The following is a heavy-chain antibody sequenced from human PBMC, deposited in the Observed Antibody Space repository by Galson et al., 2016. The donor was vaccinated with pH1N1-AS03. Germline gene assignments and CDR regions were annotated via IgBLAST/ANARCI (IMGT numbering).Heavy chain of an antibody. V-gene: IGHV4-4*02. J-gene: IGHJ5*02. CDR2: VYHSGTT. Sequence: TLSLTCDVSGGSITSSNWWNWVRQPPGQGLEWIGEVYHSGTTNYNSSLKSRVTMSVNKPKNQFSLKLNSVTAADTAVYYCARSDGRGDNFGYMRWFDPWGQGTLVTVSS. D-gene: IGHD5-12*01. CDR1: GGSITSSNW. CDR3: ARSDGRGDNFGYMRWFDP.